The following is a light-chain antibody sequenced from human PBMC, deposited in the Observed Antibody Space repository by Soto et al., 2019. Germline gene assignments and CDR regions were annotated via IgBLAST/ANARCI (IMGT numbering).Light chain of an antibody. V-gene: IGLV2-14*01. CDR2: EVS. Sequence: QSALTQPASVSGSPEQSITISCTGTSSDVGAYIYVSWYQQHPGKAPKLMIYEVSNRPSGVSNRFSGSKSGNTASLTISGLQAEDEADYYCSSYSSSSFYVFGTGTKVTVL. CDR3: SSYSSSSFYV. J-gene: IGLJ1*01. CDR1: SSDVGAYIY.